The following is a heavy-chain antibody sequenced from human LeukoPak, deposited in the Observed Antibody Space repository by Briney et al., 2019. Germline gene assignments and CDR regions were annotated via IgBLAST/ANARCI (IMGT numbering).Heavy chain of an antibody. V-gene: IGHV6-1*01. CDR1: GDIVSHNSAA. Sequence: SQTLSLTCAISGDIVSHNSAAWSWIRQSPSRGLEWLGRTYYRSKWYNDYALSVKGRITITPDTSKNQFSLQLNSVTPDDTAVYYCARDTRMYGYYYYYMDVWGKGTTVTVSS. CDR2: TYYRSKWYN. CDR3: ARDTRMYGYYYYYMDV. D-gene: IGHD3-10*02. J-gene: IGHJ6*03.